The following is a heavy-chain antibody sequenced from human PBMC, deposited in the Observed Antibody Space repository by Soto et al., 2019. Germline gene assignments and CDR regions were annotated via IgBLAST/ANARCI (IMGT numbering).Heavy chain of an antibody. J-gene: IGHJ6*02. CDR1: GFPFSNFD. V-gene: IGHV3-21*01. Sequence: LRLSCAASGFPFSNFDMNWVRQAPGKGLEWVSSITSNSIYIYYADSVKGRFTVSRDNAKNSLYLQMDSLRAEDTAVYYCARDLSGGNYYYHGLDVWGQGTTVTVSS. D-gene: IGHD1-1*01. CDR3: ARDLSGGNYYYHGLDV. CDR2: ITSNSIYI.